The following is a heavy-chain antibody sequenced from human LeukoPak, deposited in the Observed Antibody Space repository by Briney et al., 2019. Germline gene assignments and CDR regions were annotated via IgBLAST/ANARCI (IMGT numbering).Heavy chain of an antibody. D-gene: IGHD3-9*01. CDR3: ARDPINLLRYFDWAADAFDI. CDR2: INPNSGGT. Sequence: ASVKVSCKASGYTFTSYYMHWVRQAPGQGLEWMGWINPNSGGTNYAQKFQGRVTMTRDTSISTAYMELSRLRSDDTAVYYCARDPINLLRYFDWAADAFDIWGQGTMVTVSS. V-gene: IGHV1-2*02. CDR1: GYTFTSYY. J-gene: IGHJ3*02.